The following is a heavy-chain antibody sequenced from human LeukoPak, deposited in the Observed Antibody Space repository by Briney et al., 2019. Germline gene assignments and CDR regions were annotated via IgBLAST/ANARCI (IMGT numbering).Heavy chain of an antibody. CDR1: GFTFSSYS. J-gene: IGHJ6*04. V-gene: IGHV3-21*01. D-gene: IGHD6-13*01. CDR2: ISSSSSYI. Sequence: PGGSLRLSCAASGFTFSSYSMNWVRQAPGKGLEWVSSISSSSSYIYYADSVKGRFTISRDNAKNSLYLQMNSPRAEDTAVYYCARDFKQQLVSFYYYGMDVWGKGTTVTVSS. CDR3: ARDFKQQLVSFYYYGMDV.